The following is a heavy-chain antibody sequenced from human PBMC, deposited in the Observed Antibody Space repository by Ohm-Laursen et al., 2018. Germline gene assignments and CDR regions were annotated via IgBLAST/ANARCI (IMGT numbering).Heavy chain of an antibody. CDR1: GVSISSGGYY. CDR2: IYYRGTT. J-gene: IGHJ4*02. CDR3: ARGKRWYADFGY. Sequence: SDTLSLTCTVSGVSISSGGYYWSWIRQHPAKGLEWIGYIYYRGTTNYNPSLKSRVIISLDTSKNQFSLKLTSVTAADAAVYYCARGKRWYADFGYWGQGALVTVSS. V-gene: IGHV4-61*08. D-gene: IGHD5-24*01.